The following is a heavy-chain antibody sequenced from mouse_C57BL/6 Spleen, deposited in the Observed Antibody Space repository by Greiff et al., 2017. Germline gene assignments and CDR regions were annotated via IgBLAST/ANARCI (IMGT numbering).Heavy chain of an antibody. CDR3: ASALLGRGGAY. Sequence: QVQLQQSGAELVKPGASVKLSCKASGYTFTSYWMHWVKQRPGQGLEWIGMIHPNSGSTNYNEKFKSKATLTVDKSSSTAYMQLSSLTSEDSAVYDCASALLGRGGAYGGKGTLVTVSA. V-gene: IGHV1-64*01. CDR2: IHPNSGST. CDR1: GYTFTSYW. D-gene: IGHD4-1*01. J-gene: IGHJ3*01.